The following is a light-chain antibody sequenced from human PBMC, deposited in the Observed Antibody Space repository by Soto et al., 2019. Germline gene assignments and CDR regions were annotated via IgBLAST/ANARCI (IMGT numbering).Light chain of an antibody. J-gene: IGLJ1*01. CDR1: SSDGGGYKY. CDR2: TVN. CDR3: NSYTSSSSYV. Sequence: QSVLTQPASVSGSPGQSITISCTGTSSDGGGYKYVSWYQQHPGKAPKLLIYTVNNRPSGVSNRFSGSKSGNPASLTISGLQAEDEADYYCNSYTSSSSYVFGTGTNVTVL. V-gene: IGLV2-14*01.